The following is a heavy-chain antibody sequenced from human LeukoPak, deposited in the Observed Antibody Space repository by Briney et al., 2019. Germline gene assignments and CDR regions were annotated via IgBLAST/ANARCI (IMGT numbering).Heavy chain of an antibody. J-gene: IGHJ4*02. V-gene: IGHV3-23*01. CDR1: GYFISSGYF. Sequence: LSLTCTVSGYFISSGYFWGWIRQPPGKGLEWVSAISGSGGSTYYADSVKGRFTISRDNAKNSLYLQMNSLRAEDTALYYCARDARITMVRGSYYFDYWGQGTLVTVSS. CDR3: ARDARITMVRGSYYFDY. D-gene: IGHD3-10*01. CDR2: ISGSGGST.